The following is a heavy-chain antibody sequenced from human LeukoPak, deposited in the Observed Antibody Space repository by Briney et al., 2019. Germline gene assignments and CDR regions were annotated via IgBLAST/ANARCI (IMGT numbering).Heavy chain of an antibody. CDR2: INPKSGGT. CDR1: GYTFTNYH. V-gene: IGHV1-2*02. J-gene: IGHJ5*02. CDR3: ARDWDIVVAYNWFDP. Sequence: ASVKVSCKASGYTFTNYHIHWVRQAPGQGLEWMGWINPKSGGTNYAQKFQGRVTMTRDTSISTAYMELSRLRSDDTAVYYCARDWDIVVAYNWFDPWGQGTLVTVSS. D-gene: IGHD2-15*01.